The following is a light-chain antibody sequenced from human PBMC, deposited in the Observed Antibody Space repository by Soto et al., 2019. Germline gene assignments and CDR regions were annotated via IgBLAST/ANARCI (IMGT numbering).Light chain of an antibody. Sequence: DIPMTQSPSTLSASVGDRVTITCRASQSISIWLAWYQQKPGKATNLLIYKTSSLETGVPSRFSGSGSGTEFTLTISSLQPDDFATYYCQHWNDYSWTFGQGTKVEVK. V-gene: IGKV1-5*03. CDR3: QHWNDYSWT. CDR1: QSISIW. J-gene: IGKJ1*01. CDR2: KTS.